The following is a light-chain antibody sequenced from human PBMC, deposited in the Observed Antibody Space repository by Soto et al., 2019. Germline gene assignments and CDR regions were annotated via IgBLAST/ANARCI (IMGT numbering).Light chain of an antibody. CDR1: QRISEY. V-gene: IGKV3-11*01. CDR2: DTS. J-gene: IGKJ5*01. CDR3: QQLETYPLT. Sequence: VLTQSPATLSLSPGERATLSCRASQRISEYLAWYQQKPGQPPRLVIYDTSIRATGVPARFSGSGSGTEFTLTITDLEPEDFATYYCQQLETYPLTFGQGTRLEVK.